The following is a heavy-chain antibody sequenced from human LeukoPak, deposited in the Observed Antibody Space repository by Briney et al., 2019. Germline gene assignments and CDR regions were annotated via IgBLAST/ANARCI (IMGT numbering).Heavy chain of an antibody. CDR3: ARRVRDSSGPSAFYFDY. V-gene: IGHV1-18*01. Sequence: ASVKVSCKASGYTFTSYGISWVRQAPGQGLEWMGWISAYNGNTNYAQKLQGRVTMTTDTSTSTAYMELRRLRSEDTAVYYCARRVRDSSGPSAFYFDYSGQGTLVTVSS. J-gene: IGHJ4*02. CDR2: ISAYNGNT. D-gene: IGHD3-22*01. CDR1: GYTFTSYG.